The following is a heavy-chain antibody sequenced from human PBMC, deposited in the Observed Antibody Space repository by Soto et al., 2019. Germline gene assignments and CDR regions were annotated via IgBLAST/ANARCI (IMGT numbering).Heavy chain of an antibody. CDR1: GYPVTAYY. D-gene: IGHD3-3*01. CDR3: ARGGGVGVAGSAAFDM. CDR2: INPATGAT. J-gene: IGHJ3*02. V-gene: IGHV1-2*02. Sequence: QLHLVQSGAVVKKPGASVTVSCSASGYPVTAYYMHWVRQAPGRGLEWMGGINPATGATKYTQTFQGRVNMTRATSTSTVFMELSGPTSEDTAVFYWARGGGVGVAGSAAFDMWGQGTLVTVSS.